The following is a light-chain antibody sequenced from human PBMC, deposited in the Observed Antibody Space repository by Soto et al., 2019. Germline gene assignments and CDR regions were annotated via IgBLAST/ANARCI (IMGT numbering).Light chain of an antibody. CDR1: SSDVGGYHY. CDR2: EVS. V-gene: IGLV2-14*01. Sequence: QLVLTQPASVSGSPGQSITISCTGTSSDVGGYHYVSWYQLLPGKAPKLILFEVSIRPSGVSYRFSGSKSGNTASLTISGLQAEDEADYFCSSYSISTAYLFRTGTKLTVL. CDR3: SSYSISTAYL. J-gene: IGLJ1*01.